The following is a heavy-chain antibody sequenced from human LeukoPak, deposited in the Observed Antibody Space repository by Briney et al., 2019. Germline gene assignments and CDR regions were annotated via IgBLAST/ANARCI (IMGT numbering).Heavy chain of an antibody. V-gene: IGHV4-59*01. CDR2: IYNSGST. CDR1: GGAISIYY. D-gene: IGHD3-22*01. CDR3: ACLTTADAFDI. Sequence: SETLSLTCSVSGGAISIYYRSWIRQPPGKGLEWIGYIYNSGSTNYNPSLKSRVTISVDTSKNQFSLKLSSVTAADTAVYYCACLTTADAFDIWGQGTMVTVSS. J-gene: IGHJ3*02.